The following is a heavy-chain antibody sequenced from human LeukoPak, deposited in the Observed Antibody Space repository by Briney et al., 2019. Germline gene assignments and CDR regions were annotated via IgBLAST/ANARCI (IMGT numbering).Heavy chain of an antibody. D-gene: IGHD3-16*01. V-gene: IGHV3-48*04. Sequence: QPGGSLRLSCIASGFVFSRDNMNWVRQAPGKGLEWVAHISETIYYADSVQGRFTISRDNAKNSLYLQMSNLGVDDTAMYYCVREVGRPKTFYFDSWGRGTPVTVSS. J-gene: IGHJ4*02. CDR2: ISETI. CDR1: GFVFSRDN. CDR3: VREVGRPKTFYFDS.